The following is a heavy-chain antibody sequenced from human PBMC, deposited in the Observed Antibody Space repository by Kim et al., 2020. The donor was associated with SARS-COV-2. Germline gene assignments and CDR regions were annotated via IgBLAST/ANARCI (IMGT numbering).Heavy chain of an antibody. V-gene: IGHV3-30*01. Sequence: KGRFTISRDNSKNTLYLQMNSLRAEDTAVYYCARGRITMIVVAAPAVFDYWGQGTLVTVSS. J-gene: IGHJ4*02. D-gene: IGHD3-22*01. CDR3: ARGRITMIVVAAPAVFDY.